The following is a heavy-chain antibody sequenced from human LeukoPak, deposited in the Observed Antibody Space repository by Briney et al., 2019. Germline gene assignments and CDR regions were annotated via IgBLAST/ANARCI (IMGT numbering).Heavy chain of an antibody. D-gene: IGHD3-10*01. Sequence: PGGSLRLSCAASGFTFSSYSMNWVRQAPGKGLEWVSSISSSSSYIYYADSVKGRFTISRDNAKNSLYLQMNSLRAEDTAVHYCAVVWFGELSPFDYWGQGTLVTVSS. CDR3: AVVWFGELSPFDY. J-gene: IGHJ4*02. CDR1: GFTFSSYS. V-gene: IGHV3-21*03. CDR2: ISSSSSYI.